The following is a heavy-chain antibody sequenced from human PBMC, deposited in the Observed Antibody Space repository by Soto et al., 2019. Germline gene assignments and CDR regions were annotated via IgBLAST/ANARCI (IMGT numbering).Heavy chain of an antibody. J-gene: IGHJ4*02. V-gene: IGHV4-31*03. CDR1: GGSISSGGYY. D-gene: IGHD3-22*01. Sequence: PSETLSLTCTVSGGSISSGGYYWSWIRQHPGKGLEWIGYIYYSGSTYYNPSLKSRVTISVDTSKNQFSLKLSSVTAADTAVYYCASRRYYYDSSDDWGQGTLVTVSS. CDR2: IYYSGST. CDR3: ASRRYYYDSSDD.